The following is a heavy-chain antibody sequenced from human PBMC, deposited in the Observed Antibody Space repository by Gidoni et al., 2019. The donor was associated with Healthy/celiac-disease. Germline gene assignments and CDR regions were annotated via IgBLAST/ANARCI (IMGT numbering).Heavy chain of an antibody. V-gene: IGHV4-39*01. Sequence: QLQLQESGPGLVKPSETLSLTCTVSGGSISSSSYYWGWIRQPPGKGLEWIGSIYYSGSTYYNPSLKSRVTISVDTSKNQFSLKLSSVTAADTAVYYCARPRLLTGSFDYWGQGTLVTVSS. CDR3: ARPRLLTGSFDY. CDR1: GGSISSSSYY. J-gene: IGHJ4*02. CDR2: IYYSGST. D-gene: IGHD1-20*01.